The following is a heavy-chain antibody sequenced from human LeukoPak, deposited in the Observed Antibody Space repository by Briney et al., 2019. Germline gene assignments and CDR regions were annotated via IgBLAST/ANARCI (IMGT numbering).Heavy chain of an antibody. D-gene: IGHD3-10*01. Sequence: GGSLRLSCAASGFTFSSYGMHWVRQAPGKGLEWVAFIRYDGSNKYYADSVKGRFTISRDNSKNTLYLQMNSLRAEDTAVYYCAKDAITMVRGVIITPGWYFDLWGRGTLVTVSS. V-gene: IGHV3-30*02. J-gene: IGHJ2*01. CDR3: AKDAITMVRGVIITPGWYFDL. CDR2: IRYDGSNK. CDR1: GFTFSSYG.